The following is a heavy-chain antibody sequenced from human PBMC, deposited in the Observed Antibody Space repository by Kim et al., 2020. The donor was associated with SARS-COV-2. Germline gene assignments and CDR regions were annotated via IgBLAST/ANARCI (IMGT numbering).Heavy chain of an antibody. D-gene: IGHD2-21*02. CDR2: IYYTGDT. J-gene: IGHJ3*02. Sequence: SETLSLTCAVSGGSISDFYWTWVRQSPGKGLEWIGYIYYTGDTNYNPSLKSRVIMSVDTSKNQFSLKLTSMTAADTASYYCARGGRMTYNAFDIWGQGT. CDR3: ARGGRMTYNAFDI. CDR1: GGSISDFY. V-gene: IGHV4-59*13.